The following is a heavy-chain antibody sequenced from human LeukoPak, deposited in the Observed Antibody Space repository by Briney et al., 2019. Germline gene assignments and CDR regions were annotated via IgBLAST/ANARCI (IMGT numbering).Heavy chain of an antibody. V-gene: IGHV1-46*01. CDR3: ARSATWLGVPFGY. D-gene: IGHD3-10*01. CDR1: GYTFTSYD. Sequence: ASVKVSCKASGYTFTSYDINWVRQATGQGLEWMGIINPSGGSTSYAQKFQGRVTMTRDTSTSTVYMELSSLRSEDTAVYYCARSATWLGVPFGYWGQGTLVTVSS. CDR2: INPSGGST. J-gene: IGHJ4*02.